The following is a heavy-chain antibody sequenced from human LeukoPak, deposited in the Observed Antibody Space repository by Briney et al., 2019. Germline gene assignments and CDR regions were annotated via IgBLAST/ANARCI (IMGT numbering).Heavy chain of an antibody. V-gene: IGHV3-30-3*01. D-gene: IGHD3-3*01. CDR1: GFTFSSYA. CDR3: AKGITIFGVPYYYMDV. Sequence: GRSLRLSCAASGFTFSSYAVHWVRQAPGKGLEWLAVISYDGSNKYYADSVKGRFTISRDNSKNTLYLQMNSLRAEDTAVYYCAKGITIFGVPYYYMDVWGKGTTVTVSS. J-gene: IGHJ6*03. CDR2: ISYDGSNK.